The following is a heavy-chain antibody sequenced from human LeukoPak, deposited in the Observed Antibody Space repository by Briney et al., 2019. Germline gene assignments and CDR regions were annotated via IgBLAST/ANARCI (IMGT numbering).Heavy chain of an antibody. CDR3: ARDPRPPLRRLQFWAYYYGMDV. D-gene: IGHD5-24*01. J-gene: IGHJ6*02. CDR2: IYSGGST. V-gene: IGHV3-53*05. Sequence: PGGSLRLSCAASGFTVSSNYMSWVRQAPGKGLEWVSVIYSGGSTYYADSVKGRFTISRDNSKNTLYLQMNSLRAEDTAVYYCARDPRPPLRRLQFWAYYYGMDVWGQGTTVTVSS. CDR1: GFTVSSNY.